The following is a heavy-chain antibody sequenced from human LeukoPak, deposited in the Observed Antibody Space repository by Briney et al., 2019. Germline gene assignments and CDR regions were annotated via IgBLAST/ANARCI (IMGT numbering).Heavy chain of an antibody. Sequence: ASVKVSCKASGGTFSSYTISWVRQAPGQGLEWMGRIIPILGIANYAQKFQGRVTITADKSTSTAYMELSSLRSEDTAVYYCARELPDIMARGWFDPWGQGTLVTVSS. D-gene: IGHD5-12*01. V-gene: IGHV1-69*04. J-gene: IGHJ5*02. CDR3: ARELPDIMARGWFDP. CDR1: GGTFSSYT. CDR2: IIPILGIA.